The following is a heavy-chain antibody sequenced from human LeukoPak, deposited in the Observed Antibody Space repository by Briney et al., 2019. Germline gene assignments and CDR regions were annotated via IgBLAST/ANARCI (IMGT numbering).Heavy chain of an antibody. V-gene: IGHV4-59*01. J-gene: IGHJ3*02. D-gene: IGHD4/OR15-4a*01. Sequence: PSETLSLTCTVSGGSISSYYWSWIRQPPGKGLEWIGYIYYSGSTNYNPSLKSRVTISVDTSKNQFSLKLSSVIAADTAVYYCARVVDYNAFDIWGQGTMVTVSS. CDR3: ARVVDYNAFDI. CDR1: GGSISSYY. CDR2: IYYSGST.